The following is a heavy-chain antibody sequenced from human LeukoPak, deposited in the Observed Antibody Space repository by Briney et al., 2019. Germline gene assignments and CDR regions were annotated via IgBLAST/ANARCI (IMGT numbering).Heavy chain of an antibody. CDR3: ARELIVVVTASHYYYYGMDV. Sequence: ASVKVSCKASGYTFTGYYMHWVRQAPGQGLEWMGWINPNSGGTNYAQKFQGRVTMTRDTSISTAYMELSRLRSDDTAVYYCARELIVVVTASHYYYYGMDVWGQGTTVTVSS. CDR2: INPNSGGT. CDR1: GYTFTGYY. D-gene: IGHD2-21*02. V-gene: IGHV1-2*02. J-gene: IGHJ6*02.